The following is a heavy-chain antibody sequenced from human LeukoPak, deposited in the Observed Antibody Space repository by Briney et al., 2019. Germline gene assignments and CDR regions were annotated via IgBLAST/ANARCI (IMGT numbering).Heavy chain of an antibody. CDR1: GGSISSYS. J-gene: IGHJ4*02. Sequence: PSETLSLTCTVSGGSISSYSWSWIRQPAGKGLEWIGRIYTSGSTNYNPSLKSRVTMSVDTSKNQFSLKLSSVTAADTAVYYCAKSGYSYGSFDYWGQGTLVTVSS. CDR2: IYTSGST. D-gene: IGHD5-18*01. CDR3: AKSGYSYGSFDY. V-gene: IGHV4-4*07.